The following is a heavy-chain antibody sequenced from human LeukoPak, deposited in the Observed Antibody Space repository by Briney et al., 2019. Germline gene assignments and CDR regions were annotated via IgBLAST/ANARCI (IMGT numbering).Heavy chain of an antibody. V-gene: IGHV4-39*01. J-gene: IGHJ3*01. D-gene: IGHD3-22*01. CDR1: GGSISSASYF. CDR3: AKAGVRYSDSSALYAFDF. Sequence: SETLSLTCTVSGGSISSASYFWGWIRQPPGKGLEWIGTLYYSGSTYYSASLKSRVTMSGNTSRYQFSLRLSSENDADTAVYYCAKAGVRYSDSSALYAFDFWGPGTMVTVSS. CDR2: LYYSGST.